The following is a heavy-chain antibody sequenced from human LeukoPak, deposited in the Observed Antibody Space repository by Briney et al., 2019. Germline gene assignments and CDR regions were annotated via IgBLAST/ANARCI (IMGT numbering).Heavy chain of an antibody. CDR1: GFTFSSYW. V-gene: IGHV3-7*01. CDR2: IKQDGSEK. CDR3: ARGGKLYYYYGMDV. Sequence: TGGSLRLSCAASGFTFSSYWMSWVRQAPGKGLEWVANIKQDGSEKYYVDSVKGRFTISRDNSKNTLYLQMNSLRAEDTAVYYCARGGKLYYYYGMDVWGQGTTVTVSS. J-gene: IGHJ6*02.